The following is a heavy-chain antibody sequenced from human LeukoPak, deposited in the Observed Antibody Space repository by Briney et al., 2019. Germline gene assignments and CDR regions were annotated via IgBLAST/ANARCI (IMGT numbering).Heavy chain of an antibody. Sequence: GGSLRPSCAASGFTFSSYWMSWVRQAPGKGLEWVANIKQDGSEQYYVDSVKGRFTISRDNAKDSLYLQMNSLRAEDTAVYYCARHEDIVDVVAATDWGQGTLVTVSS. D-gene: IGHD2-15*01. CDR1: GFTFSSYW. CDR2: IKQDGSEQ. J-gene: IGHJ4*02. CDR3: ARHEDIVDVVAATD. V-gene: IGHV3-7*01.